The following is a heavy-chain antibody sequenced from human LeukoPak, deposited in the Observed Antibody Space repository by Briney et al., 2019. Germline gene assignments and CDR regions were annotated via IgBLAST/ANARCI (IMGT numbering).Heavy chain of an antibody. CDR1: GYSISSGYY. V-gene: IGHV4-38-2*02. Sequence: SETLSLTCSVSGYSISSGYYWGWIRQPPGKGLEWIGSIYHSGSTNYNPSLKSRVTISVDTSKNQFSLKPSSVTAADTAVYYCVRDGDYYYYMDVWGKGTTVTVSS. D-gene: IGHD3-10*01. CDR3: VRDGDYYYYMDV. CDR2: IYHSGST. J-gene: IGHJ6*03.